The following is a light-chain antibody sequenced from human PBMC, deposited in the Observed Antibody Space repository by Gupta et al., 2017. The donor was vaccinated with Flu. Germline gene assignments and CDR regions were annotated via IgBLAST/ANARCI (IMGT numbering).Light chain of an antibody. CDR1: QTSETY. Sequence: ELLLTQSPATLSLSPGERATLSCRASQTSETYLNWYQQKPGQAPRLVMYDISIRATGIPARFTGSGSGTDFTLTISSLEPEDFAVYYCQQRKSWPLTFGGGTKVEIK. J-gene: IGKJ4*01. CDR3: QQRKSWPLT. CDR2: DIS. V-gene: IGKV3-11*01.